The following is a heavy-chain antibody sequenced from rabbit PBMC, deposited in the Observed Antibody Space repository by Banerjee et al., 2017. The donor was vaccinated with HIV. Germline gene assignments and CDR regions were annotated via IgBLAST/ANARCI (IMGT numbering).Heavy chain of an antibody. CDR1: GFDVSSYY. V-gene: IGHV1S7*01. CDR3: ARDSGYDDYGDYGL. J-gene: IGHJ4*01. D-gene: IGHD2-1*01. Sequence: QLEESGGGLVQPGGSLKLSCKASGFDVSSYYMSWVRQAPGKGLEWIGYIDPVFGSTYYASWVNGRFTISSHNAQNTLYLQLNSLTAADTATYFCARDSGYDDYGDYGLWGPGTLVTVS. CDR2: IDPVFGST.